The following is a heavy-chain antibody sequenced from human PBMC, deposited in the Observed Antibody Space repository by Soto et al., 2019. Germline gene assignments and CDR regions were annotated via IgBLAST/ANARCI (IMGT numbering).Heavy chain of an antibody. CDR2: ISAYNGNT. V-gene: IGHV1-18*01. Sequence: ASVKVSCKASGYTFTSYGISWVRQAPGQGLEWMGWISAYNGNTNYAQKLQGRVTMTTDTSTSTAYMELRSLRSDDTAVYYCAREHNRPGTAPAYYYYYMDVWGKGTTVTVSS. J-gene: IGHJ6*03. CDR3: AREHNRPGTAPAYYYYYMDV. CDR1: GYTFTSYG. D-gene: IGHD1-1*01.